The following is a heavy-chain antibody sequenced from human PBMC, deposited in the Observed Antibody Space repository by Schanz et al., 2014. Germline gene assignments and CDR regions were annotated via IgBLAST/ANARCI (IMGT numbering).Heavy chain of an antibody. V-gene: IGHV1-8*02. Sequence: QVQLVQSGAEVKKPGASVKVSCKASGYTFISYGVIWVRQAPGQGLEWLGWMNPNSGNTGYAQKFQGRVTMTRNTSISTAYMELSSLRSEDTAVYYCARLGTGMAVAGSVIDSYYYYMDVWGEGTTXTVSS. D-gene: IGHD6-19*01. CDR2: MNPNSGNT. CDR1: GYTFISYG. J-gene: IGHJ6*03. CDR3: ARLGTGMAVAGSVIDSYYYYMDV.